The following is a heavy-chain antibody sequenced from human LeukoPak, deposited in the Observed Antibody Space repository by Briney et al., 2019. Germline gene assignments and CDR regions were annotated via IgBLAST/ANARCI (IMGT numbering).Heavy chain of an antibody. CDR1: GYTFTSYD. J-gene: IGHJ4*02. CDR3: ARVRQGAARYDFWSGYYGPFGY. Sequence: ASVEVSCKASGYTFTSYDINWVRQATGQGLEWMGWMNPNSGNTGYAQKFQGRVTMTRNTSISTAYMELSSLRSEDTAVYYCARVRQGAARYDFWSGYYGPFGYWGQGTLVTVSS. V-gene: IGHV1-8*01. D-gene: IGHD3-3*01. CDR2: MNPNSGNT.